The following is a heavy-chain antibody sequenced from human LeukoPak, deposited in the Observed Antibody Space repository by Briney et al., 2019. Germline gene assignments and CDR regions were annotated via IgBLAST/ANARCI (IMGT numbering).Heavy chain of an antibody. D-gene: IGHD4-11*01. CDR2: INPSGGST. CDR1: GYTFTSYY. V-gene: IGHV1-46*01. CDR3: ARVFSSNYDFDY. J-gene: IGHJ4*02. Sequence: GASVKVSCKASGYTFTSYYMHWVRQAPGQGLEWMGIINPSGGSTSYAQKFQGRVTMTRDTSTSTVYTELSSLRSEDTAVYYCARVFSSNYDFDYWGQGTLVTVSS.